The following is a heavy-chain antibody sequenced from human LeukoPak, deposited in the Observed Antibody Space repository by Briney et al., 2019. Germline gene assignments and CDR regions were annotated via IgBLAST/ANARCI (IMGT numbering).Heavy chain of an antibody. D-gene: IGHD5-18*01. CDR1: GGSISSGSYY. CDR3: SSASPVDTAIDY. V-gene: IGHV4-61*02. Sequence: LSLSCTVSGGSISSGSYYWGWIRQPAGKGLGWIGCIYMGGRNNYNPSLKSRVTISVNTSKNQYSLKLSSVTAADTAVYYCSSASPVDTAIDYWGQGTLVTVSS. CDR2: IYMGGRN. J-gene: IGHJ4*02.